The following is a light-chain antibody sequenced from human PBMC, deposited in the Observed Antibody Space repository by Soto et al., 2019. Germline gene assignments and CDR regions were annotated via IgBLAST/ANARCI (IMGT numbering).Light chain of an antibody. CDR2: KVS. CDR3: MQATRYQPYT. Sequence: DVVMTQTPLSSPVTLGQPASISCRSSQSLLHSDGNTYLSWLHQRPGQPPRLLIYKVSNRFSGVPDRFSGSGAYTDFTLKISRVEAEDVGVYYYMQATRYQPYTFGQGTKLEIK. V-gene: IGKV2-24*01. J-gene: IGKJ2*01. CDR1: QSLLHSDGNTY.